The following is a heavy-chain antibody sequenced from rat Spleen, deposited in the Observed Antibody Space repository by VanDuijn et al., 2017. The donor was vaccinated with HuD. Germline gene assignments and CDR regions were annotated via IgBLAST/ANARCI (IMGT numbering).Heavy chain of an antibody. V-gene: IGHV5-7*01. D-gene: IGHD1-1*01. CDR3: VRPAGTVVPNWFVY. J-gene: IGHJ3*01. CDR2: ISYGDSSGHSST. Sequence: EVQLVESGGGLVQPGRSLKLSCAASGFTFSHYNMAWVRQAPTKGLEWVATISYGDSSGHSSTYYRDSVKGRFTISRDNAKSTLYLQMDSLRSEDTATYYCVRPAGTVVPNWFVYWGQGTLVTVSS. CDR1: GFTFSHYN.